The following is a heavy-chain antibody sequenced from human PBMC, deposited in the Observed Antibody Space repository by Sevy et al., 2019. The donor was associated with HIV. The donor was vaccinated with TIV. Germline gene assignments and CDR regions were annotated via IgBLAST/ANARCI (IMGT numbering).Heavy chain of an antibody. Sequence: ASVKVSCKASGYTFTGYYIHWVRQAPGQGLEWMGRMNPKTGNSDQMRKFQDRVTMTADRSISTAYMELSSLTSDDAAVYFCARGDILHFDWTPVGAFDFWGQGTVVTVSS. CDR3: ARGDILHFDWTPVGAFDF. CDR1: GYTFTGYY. D-gene: IGHD3-9*01. CDR2: MNPKTGNS. J-gene: IGHJ3*01. V-gene: IGHV1-2*06.